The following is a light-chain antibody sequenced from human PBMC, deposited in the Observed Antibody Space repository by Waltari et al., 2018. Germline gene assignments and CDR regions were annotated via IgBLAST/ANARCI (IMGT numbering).Light chain of an antibody. J-gene: IGKJ4*01. CDR3: QQFDSSSPVT. Sequence: DIQLTQSPSTLAASIGDRITITCRASQSVTWMAWYQQKPGKAPKLLMFKTSFAESGVPLRFRGFGSGTDFSLAINGLQADDFATYFCQQFDSSSPVTFGGGT. CDR1: QSVTW. V-gene: IGKV1-5*03. CDR2: KTS.